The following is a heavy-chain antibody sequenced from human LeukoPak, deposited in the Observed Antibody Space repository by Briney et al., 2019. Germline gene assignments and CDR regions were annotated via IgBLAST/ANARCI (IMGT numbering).Heavy chain of an antibody. V-gene: IGHV3-33*01. CDR3: ARDISSVWLDH. CDR1: GFTFRNHG. D-gene: IGHD5/OR15-5a*01. Sequence: GRSLRLSCAASGFTFRNHGMHWVRQAPGKGLEWVAVIWYDGSDKYYAESVKGRFTISRDNSKNTLYLQMNNLRAEDTAVYYCARDISSVWLDHWGQGTPVTVSS. CDR2: IWYDGSDK. J-gene: IGHJ4*02.